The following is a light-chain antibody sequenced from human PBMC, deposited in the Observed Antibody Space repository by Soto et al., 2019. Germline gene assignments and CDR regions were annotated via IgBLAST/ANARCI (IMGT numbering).Light chain of an antibody. J-gene: IGLJ1*01. CDR2: EVN. CDR1: SSDVGGYNY. CDR3: SSYAGSSNV. V-gene: IGLV2-8*01. Sequence: QSVLTQPPSASFSPGQSVAISGTGTSSDVGGYNYVSLYQQHPGKAPKLMIYEVNKRPSGVPDRFSGSMSGNTASLTVSGLQAEDEADYYCSSYAGSSNVFGTGTKVTVL.